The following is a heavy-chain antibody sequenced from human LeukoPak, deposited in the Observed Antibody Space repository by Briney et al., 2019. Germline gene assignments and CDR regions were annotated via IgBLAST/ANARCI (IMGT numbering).Heavy chain of an antibody. D-gene: IGHD3-10*01. CDR3: ARVVRGVTSSDAFDI. CDR1: GGTFSSYA. V-gene: IGHV1-69*01. J-gene: IGHJ3*02. CDR2: IIPIFGTA. Sequence: AASVNVSCKASGGTFSSYAISWVRQAPGQGLEWMGGIIPIFGTANYAQKFQGRVTITADESTSTAYMELSSLRSEDTAVYYCARVVRGVTSSDAFDIWGQGTMVTVSS.